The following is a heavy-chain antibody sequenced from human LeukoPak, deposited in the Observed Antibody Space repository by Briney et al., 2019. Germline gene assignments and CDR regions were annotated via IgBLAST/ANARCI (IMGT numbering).Heavy chain of an antibody. CDR1: GYSISSDYY. D-gene: IGHD1-26*01. CDR3: ARVVRSPNIVGATWVGHFDY. Sequence: SETLSLTRAVSGYSISSDYYWGWIRQPPGKGLEWIGSIYHSGSTYYNPSLKSRVTISVDTSKNQFSLKLSSVTAADTAVYYCARVVRSPNIVGATWVGHFDYWGQGTLVIVSS. CDR2: IYHSGST. J-gene: IGHJ4*02. V-gene: IGHV4-38-2*01.